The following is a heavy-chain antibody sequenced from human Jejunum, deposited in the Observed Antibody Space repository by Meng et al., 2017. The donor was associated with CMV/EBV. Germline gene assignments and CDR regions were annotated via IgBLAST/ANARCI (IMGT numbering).Heavy chain of an antibody. CDR1: RFTFSDYY. J-gene: IGHJ4*02. V-gene: IGHV3-11*01. CDR2: ISLSGSTT. CDR3: ARRRDYFDY. Sequence: LSCAASRFTFSDYYMSGSRQAPGKGLEWLSYISLSGSTTHSADSVKGRFTISRDNAKNSLYLQMDSLRAEDTAVYYCARRRDYFDYWGQGALVTVSS.